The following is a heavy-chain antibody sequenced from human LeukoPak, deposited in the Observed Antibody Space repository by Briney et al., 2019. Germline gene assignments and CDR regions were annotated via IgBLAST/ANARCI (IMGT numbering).Heavy chain of an antibody. D-gene: IGHD2-15*01. CDR3: ARETLGGYCSGGSCYSPRHFDY. V-gene: IGHV3-64*01. J-gene: IGHJ4*02. Sequence: GGSLRLSCAASGFTFSNYPVHWVRQAPGKGLEYVSTISSNGGSTFYANSVKGRFTISRDNSKNTLYLQMGSLRPEDMAVYYCARETLGGYCSGGSCYSPRHFDYWGQGTLVTVSS. CDR1: GFTFSNYP. CDR2: ISSNGGST.